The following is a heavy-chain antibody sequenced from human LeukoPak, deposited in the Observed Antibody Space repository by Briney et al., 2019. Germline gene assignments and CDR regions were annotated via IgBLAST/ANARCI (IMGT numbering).Heavy chain of an antibody. J-gene: IGHJ4*02. CDR1: GFTLGSHW. Sequence: GGSLTLSCAASGFTLGSHWMTWVRQAPGQGLEWVANIQPDGTAKEYVGSVKGRFSIPRDNAENSVYLHMNSLRAEDTAVYYCARWNYDSLTGYYIDYWGQGTLVAVSS. CDR3: ARWNYDSLTGYYIDY. V-gene: IGHV3-7*01. D-gene: IGHD3-9*01. CDR2: IQPDGTAK.